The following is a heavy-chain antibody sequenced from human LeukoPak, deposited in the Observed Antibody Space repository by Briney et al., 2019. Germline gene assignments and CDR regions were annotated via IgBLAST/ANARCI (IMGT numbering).Heavy chain of an antibody. J-gene: IGHJ4*02. CDR3: ARDPYFFLY. Sequence: SETLSLTCAVYGGSFSGYYWSWIRQPPGKGLEWIGEINHSGSTNYNPSLKSRVTISVDTSKNQFSLKLSSVTAADTAVYYCARDPYFFLYWGQGTLVTVSS. V-gene: IGHV4-34*01. CDR2: INHSGST. CDR1: GGSFSGYY. D-gene: IGHD2/OR15-2a*01.